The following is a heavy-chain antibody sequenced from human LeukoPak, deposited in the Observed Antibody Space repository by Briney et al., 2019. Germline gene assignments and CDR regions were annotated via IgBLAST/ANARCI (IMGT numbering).Heavy chain of an antibody. CDR1: GGSISRYY. J-gene: IGHJ2*01. CDR2: ISYSGGT. CDR3: ARAGLYDLWYFDL. Sequence: SETLSLTCTVSGGSISRYYWSWIRQPPGKGLEWIGYISYSGGTNYNPSHKSRVTISVDTSKNQHSLKLSSVTAADTAVYYCARAGLYDLWYFDLWGRGTLVTVSS. V-gene: IGHV4-59*01. D-gene: IGHD5/OR15-5a*01.